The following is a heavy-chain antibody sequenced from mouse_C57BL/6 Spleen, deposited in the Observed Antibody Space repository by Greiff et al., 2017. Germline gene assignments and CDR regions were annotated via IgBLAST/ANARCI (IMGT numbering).Heavy chain of an antibody. J-gene: IGHJ4*01. V-gene: IGHV1-74*01. CDR1: GYTFTSYW. CDR2: IHPSDSDT. Sequence: QVQLQQSGAELVKPGASVKVSCKASGYTFTSYWMHWVKQRPGKGLEWIGRIHPSDSDTNYNQKFKGKATLTVDKSSSTAYMQLSILTSDDSAVYYCATPVVAYYAMGYWGQGTSVTVSS. D-gene: IGHD1-1*01. CDR3: ATPVVAYYAMGY.